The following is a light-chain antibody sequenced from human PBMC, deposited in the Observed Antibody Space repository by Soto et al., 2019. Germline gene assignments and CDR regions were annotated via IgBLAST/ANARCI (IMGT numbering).Light chain of an antibody. CDR1: SSDVGGYNY. J-gene: IGLJ2*01. Sequence: QSALTQPASVSGSPGQSITNSCTGTSSDVGGYNYVSWYQQHPGKAPKLMIYDVSNRPSGVSNRFSGSKSGNTASLTISGLQAEDEADYYCSSYTSSSNHVVFGGGTKLTVL. V-gene: IGLV2-14*01. CDR3: SSYTSSSNHVV. CDR2: DVS.